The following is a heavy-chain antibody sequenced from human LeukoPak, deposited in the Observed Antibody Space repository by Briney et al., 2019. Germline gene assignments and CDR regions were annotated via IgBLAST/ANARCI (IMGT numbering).Heavy chain of an antibody. D-gene: IGHD2-2*01. Sequence: SETLSLTCTVSGGSISSGGYYWSWIRQHPGKGLEWIGYICYSGSTYYNPSLKSRVTISVDTSKNQFSLKLSSVTAADTAVYYCARYRIGYCSSTSCPGFFDYWGQGTLVTVSS. V-gene: IGHV4-31*03. CDR1: GGSISSGGYY. CDR2: ICYSGST. CDR3: ARYRIGYCSSTSCPGFFDY. J-gene: IGHJ4*02.